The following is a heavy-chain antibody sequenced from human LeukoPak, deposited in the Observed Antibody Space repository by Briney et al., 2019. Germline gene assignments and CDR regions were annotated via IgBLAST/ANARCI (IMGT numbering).Heavy chain of an antibody. CDR2: IGSAGDT. CDR1: GYIFSTYD. Sequence: HPGGSLRLPCAGSGYIFSTYDMQRVRQGTGKGLEWVSPIGSAGDTYYAGSVKGRFPMSRENAKNTLYLQMNSLRAEDTAVYYCAKPNGYYSNYPFDYWGQGTLVTVSS. D-gene: IGHD4-11*01. J-gene: IGHJ4*02. CDR3: AKPNGYYSNYPFDY. V-gene: IGHV3-13*01.